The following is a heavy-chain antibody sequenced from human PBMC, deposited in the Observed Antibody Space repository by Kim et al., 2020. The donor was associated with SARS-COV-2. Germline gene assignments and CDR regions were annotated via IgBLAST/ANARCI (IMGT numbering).Heavy chain of an antibody. V-gene: IGHV4-31*02. CDR3: ARVFYYDSSLTS. D-gene: IGHD3-22*01. Sequence: SHNPALNIRVTISVDTSKNQFSLKLSSVTAADTAVYYCARVFYYDSSLTSWGQGTLVTVSS. J-gene: IGHJ4*02.